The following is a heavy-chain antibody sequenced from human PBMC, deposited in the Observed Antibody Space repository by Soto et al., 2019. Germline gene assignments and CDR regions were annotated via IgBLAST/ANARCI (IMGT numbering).Heavy chain of an antibody. J-gene: IGHJ6*02. CDR3: AYEFRRAGMDV. Sequence: GGSLRLSCAASGFTFSSYEMNWVRQAPGKGLEWVSYISNSGSTIYYADSVKGRFTISRDNAKNSLYLQMNSLRAEDTAVYYCAYEFRRAGMDVWGQGTTVTVSS. CDR1: GFTFSSYE. D-gene: IGHD3-10*01. CDR2: ISNSGSTI. V-gene: IGHV3-48*03.